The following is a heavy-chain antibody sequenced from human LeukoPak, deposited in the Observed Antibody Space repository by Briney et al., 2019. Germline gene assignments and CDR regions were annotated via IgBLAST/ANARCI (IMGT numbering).Heavy chain of an antibody. D-gene: IGHD6-19*01. CDR1: GFTFSSYG. CDR3: ARQLYNSGWSRMYYFDY. CDR2: ICYSGNT. V-gene: IGHV4-39*01. Sequence: PGGSLRLSCAASGFTFSSYGMHWVRQAPGKGLEWIGSICYSGNTYYNPSLKSRVTISVDTSKNQFSLKLSSVTAADTAVYYCARQLYNSGWSRMYYFDYWGQGTLVTVSS. J-gene: IGHJ4*02.